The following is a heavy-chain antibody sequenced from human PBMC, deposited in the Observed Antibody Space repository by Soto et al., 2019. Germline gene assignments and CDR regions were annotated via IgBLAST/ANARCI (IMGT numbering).Heavy chain of an antibody. CDR3: AREVMVRGVNYYYYGMDV. J-gene: IGHJ6*02. CDR2: IYYSGST. Sequence: SETPSLTCTVSGGSISSSSYYWGWIRQPPGKGLEWIGSIYYSGSTYYNPSLKSRVTISVDTSKNQFSLKLSSVTAADTAVYYCAREVMVRGVNYYYYGMDVWGQGTTVTVSS. D-gene: IGHD3-10*01. CDR1: GGSISSSSYY. V-gene: IGHV4-39*07.